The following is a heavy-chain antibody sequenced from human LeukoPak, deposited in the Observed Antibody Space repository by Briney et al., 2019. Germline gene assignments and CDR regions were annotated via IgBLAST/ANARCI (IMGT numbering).Heavy chain of an antibody. D-gene: IGHD6-19*01. CDR2: IHSGGST. CDR3: ARAKKSGWYDEAFDY. Sequence: GGSMTLSCAPSAFTISSNYMRWVRQAQGKVREWVSVIHSGGSTYYADFVKGRFTISRDNSKNTLYLQMNSLRAEDTAVYYCARAKKSGWYDEAFDYWGQGTLVTVSS. J-gene: IGHJ4*02. CDR1: AFTISSNY. V-gene: IGHV3-53*01.